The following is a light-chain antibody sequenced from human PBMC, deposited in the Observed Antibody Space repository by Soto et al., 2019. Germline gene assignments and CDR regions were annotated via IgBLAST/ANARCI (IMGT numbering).Light chain of an antibody. CDR3: LGAVQALVSPWYT. CDR2: LGS. CDR1: QSLLHSNGYNY. V-gene: IGKV2-28*01. J-gene: IGKJ2*01. Sequence: DIVMTQSPLSLPVTPGEPASISCRSSQSLLHSNGYNYLDWYLQKPGQSPQLLIYLGSNRASGVTEWFSCSGPCTDFIMKISRVEADDIGIYYCLGAVQALVSPWYTFGQGTKQEIK.